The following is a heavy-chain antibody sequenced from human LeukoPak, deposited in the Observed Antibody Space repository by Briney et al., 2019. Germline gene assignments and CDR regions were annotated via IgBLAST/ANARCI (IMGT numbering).Heavy chain of an antibody. CDR2: INPKSGGT. J-gene: IGHJ5*02. CDR1: GYTXTAYY. Sequence: GASVKVSCKASGYTXTAYYIHWVRQAPGQGLEWMERINPKSGGTNYAQKFQGTVSMTRDTSISTAYTELSRLTSDDTAVYYCASSDSITMIRGTNWFDPWGQGTLITVSS. V-gene: IGHV1-2*06. D-gene: IGHD3-10*01. CDR3: ASSDSITMIRGTNWFDP.